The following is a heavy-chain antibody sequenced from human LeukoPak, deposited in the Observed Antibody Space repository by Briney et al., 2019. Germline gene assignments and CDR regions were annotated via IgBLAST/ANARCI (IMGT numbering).Heavy chain of an antibody. V-gene: IGHV3-23*01. CDR3: AKFYDFLTGYFDY. CDR2: ISGGGGTT. D-gene: IGHD3-9*01. CDR1: GFTFSSYA. J-gene: IGHJ4*02. Sequence: GGSLTLSCAASGFTFSSYAMSWVRQSPGKGLEWVSAISGGGGTTYYGYDADSVKGRFTISRDNSKNTLYLQMNSLRAEDTAVYYCAKFYDFLTGYFDYWGQGTLVTVSS.